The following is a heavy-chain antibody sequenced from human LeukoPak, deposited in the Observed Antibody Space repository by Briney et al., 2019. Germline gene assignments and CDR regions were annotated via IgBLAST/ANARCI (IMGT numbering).Heavy chain of an antibody. CDR1: GGSISSYY. Sequence: SETLSLTCTVSGGSISSYYWSWIRQPPGKGLEWIGYIYTSGSTNYNPSLKSRATISVDTSKNQFSLKLSSVTAADTAVYYCARLSSGSYFDWGQGTLVTVSS. D-gene: IGHD1-26*01. V-gene: IGHV4-4*09. CDR2: IYTSGST. CDR3: ARLSSGSYFD. J-gene: IGHJ4*02.